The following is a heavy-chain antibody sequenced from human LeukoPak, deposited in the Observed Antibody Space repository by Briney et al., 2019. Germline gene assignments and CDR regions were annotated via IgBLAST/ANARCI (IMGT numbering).Heavy chain of an antibody. Sequence: ASVKVSCKASGYTFTNYAIHWVRQAPGQRFEWMGWINAANGHTKYSQEFQDRITITRDTFATTAYMELSNLRSEDMALYYCARGRGPPNSNRDFYYYYYMDVWGTGTTVTVSS. D-gene: IGHD6-13*01. CDR3: ARGRGPPNSNRDFYYYYYMDV. V-gene: IGHV1-3*03. CDR2: INAANGHT. J-gene: IGHJ6*03. CDR1: GYTFTNYA.